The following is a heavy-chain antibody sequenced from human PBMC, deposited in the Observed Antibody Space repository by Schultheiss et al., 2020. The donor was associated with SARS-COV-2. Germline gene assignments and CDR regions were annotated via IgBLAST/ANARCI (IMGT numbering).Heavy chain of an antibody. V-gene: IGHV4-39*07. CDR3: ARVLQQQLVYEVWFDP. CDR1: GGSISSSSYY. Sequence: SQTLSLTCTVSGGSISSSSYYWSWIRQPPGKGLEWIGEINHSGSTYYNPSLKSRVTISVDTSKNQFSLKLSSVTAADTAVYYCARVLQQQLVYEVWFDPWGQGTLVTVSS. J-gene: IGHJ5*02. D-gene: IGHD6-13*01. CDR2: INHSGST.